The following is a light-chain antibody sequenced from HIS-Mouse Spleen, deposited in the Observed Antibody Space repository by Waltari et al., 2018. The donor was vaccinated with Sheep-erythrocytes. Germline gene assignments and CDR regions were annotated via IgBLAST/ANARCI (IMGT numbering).Light chain of an antibody. CDR2: DVS. CDR3: CSYAGSYNHV. V-gene: IGLV2-11*01. J-gene: IGLJ1*01. CDR1: SSDVGGYNY. Sequence: SALTQPRSVSGSPGQSVTISCTGTSSDVGGYNYVSWYQQHPGKAPKLMIYDVSKRPSGVPDRFSGSKSGTTASLTISGLQAEDEADYYCCSYAGSYNHVFATGTKVTVL.